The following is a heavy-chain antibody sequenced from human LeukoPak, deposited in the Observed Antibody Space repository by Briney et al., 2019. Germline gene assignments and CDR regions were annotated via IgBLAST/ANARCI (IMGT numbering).Heavy chain of an antibody. CDR3: ARDLTFGDPLSFDY. D-gene: IGHD3-16*01. CDR1: GFTFSSYE. J-gene: IGHJ4*02. CDR2: ISSSSSTI. Sequence: GGSLRLSCAASGFTFSSYEMNWVRQAPGKGLEWFSYISSSSSTIYYADSVKGRFTISRDDAKNSMYLQMNSLRAEDTAVYYCARDLTFGDPLSFDYWGQGTLVTVSS. V-gene: IGHV3-48*01.